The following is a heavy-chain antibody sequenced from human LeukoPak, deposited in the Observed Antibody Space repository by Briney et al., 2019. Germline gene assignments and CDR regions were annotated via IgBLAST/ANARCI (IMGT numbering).Heavy chain of an antibody. CDR1: GFTFSNYA. J-gene: IGHJ4*02. CDR3: ARKAGYYYGSGDY. D-gene: IGHD3-10*01. Sequence: AGRCLSLSCSASGFTFSNYAMNWVRQAPGQGLEWVSAIGGSGGSTYYADPVKGRVTSSRDNSKNTLYLQMNSLRAEDTAVYYCARKAGYYYGSGDYWGQGTLVTVSS. CDR2: IGGSGGST. V-gene: IGHV3-23*01.